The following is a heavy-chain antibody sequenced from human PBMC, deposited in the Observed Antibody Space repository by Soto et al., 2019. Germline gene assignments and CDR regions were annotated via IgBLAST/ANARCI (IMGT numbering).Heavy chain of an antibody. CDR2: FDPEDGET. Sequence: ASVKVSCKVSGYALTELSMHWVRQAPGKGLEWMGGFDPEDGETIYAQKFQGRVTMTEDTSTDTAYMELSSLRSEDTAVYYCATGDNWNYPSGWGQGTLVTSPQ. V-gene: IGHV1-24*01. CDR1: GYALTELS. D-gene: IGHD1-7*01. J-gene: IGHJ4*02. CDR3: ATGDNWNYPSG.